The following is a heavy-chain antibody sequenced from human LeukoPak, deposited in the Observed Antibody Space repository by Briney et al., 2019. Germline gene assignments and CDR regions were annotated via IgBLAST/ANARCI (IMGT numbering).Heavy chain of an antibody. V-gene: IGHV1-2*02. CDR1: GYTFTGYY. D-gene: IGHD1-26*01. CDR2: INPNSGGT. J-gene: IGHJ3*02. CDR3: TRDSPQNAWELPINDAFDI. Sequence: ASVKVSCKASGYTFTGYYMHWVRQAPGQGLEWMGWINPNSGGTNYAQKFQGRVTMTRDTSISTAYMELSRLRSDDTAVYYCTRDSPQNAWELPINDAFDIWGQGTMVTVSS.